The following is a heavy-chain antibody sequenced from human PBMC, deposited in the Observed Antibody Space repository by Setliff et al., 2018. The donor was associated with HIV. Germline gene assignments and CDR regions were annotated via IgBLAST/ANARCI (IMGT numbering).Heavy chain of an antibody. D-gene: IGHD2-2*01. CDR1: GYTFTGYY. V-gene: IGHV1-2*02. CDR3: ARGPKDCTSTSCRYYYYYYYMDV. Sequence: ASVKVSCKASGYTFTGYYMHWVRQAPGQGLEWMGWINPNSGGTTYAQKFQGRVTMTRDTSISTAYMEVSRLRSDDTAVYYCARGPKDCTSTSCRYYYYYYYMDVWGKGTPVTVSS. CDR2: INPNSGGT. J-gene: IGHJ6*03.